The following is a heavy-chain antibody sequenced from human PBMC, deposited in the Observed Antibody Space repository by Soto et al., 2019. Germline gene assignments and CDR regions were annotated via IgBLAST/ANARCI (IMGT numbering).Heavy chain of an antibody. CDR3: ARLRGCSNGICYRLDY. J-gene: IGHJ4*02. Sequence: PGESLKISCKGSGYTFPSYWVGWVRQMPGKGLEWMGIIYPGDSDTRYSPSFQGQVTISADKSITTAYLQWNSLKASDTAMYYCARLRGCSNGICYRLDYWGQGTLVTVSS. V-gene: IGHV5-51*01. CDR2: IYPGDSDT. CDR1: GYTFPSYW. D-gene: IGHD2-8*01.